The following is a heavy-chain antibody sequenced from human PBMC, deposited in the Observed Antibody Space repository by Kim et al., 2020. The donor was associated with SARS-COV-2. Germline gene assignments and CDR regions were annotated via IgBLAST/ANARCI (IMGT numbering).Heavy chain of an antibody. CDR3: ARSSGGTFDY. D-gene: IGHD1-1*01. V-gene: IGHV3-53*01. CDR2: GIT. Sequence: GITTFADSVKGRFSISRDTPKNTVYLQLTNLRPEDTAVYYCARSSGGTFDYWGQGTLVTVSS. J-gene: IGHJ4*02.